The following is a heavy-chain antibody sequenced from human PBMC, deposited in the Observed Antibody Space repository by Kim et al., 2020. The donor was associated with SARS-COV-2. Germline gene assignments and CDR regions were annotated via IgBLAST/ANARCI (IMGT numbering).Heavy chain of an antibody. CDR1: GGSINIIGFY. CDR2: IYYTGST. D-gene: IGHD2-15*01. J-gene: IGHJ4*02. CDR3: ASSPGVVAFTDY. V-gene: IGHV4-39*07. Sequence: SETLSLTCTVSGGSINIIGFYWGWIRQSPGKGLEWIASIYYTGSTYYNPSLKRRVTISVDTSKKQFSLKLSSVTAADTAVYYCASSPGVVAFTDYWGQGTLVTVSS.